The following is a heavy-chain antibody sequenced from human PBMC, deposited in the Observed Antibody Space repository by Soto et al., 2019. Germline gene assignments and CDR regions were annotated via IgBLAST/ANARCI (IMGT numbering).Heavy chain of an antibody. D-gene: IGHD1-7*01. CDR1: GGSISSYR. Sequence: SETLSLTCTVSGGSISSYRWSWIRQPAGKGLEWIGRLNTYGNTNYNPSLKSRVTVSVDTSRNQFFLTLRSVTAADSAVYHCGRESGETWDYEASWGQGPPVTVSS. CDR2: LNTYGNT. V-gene: IGHV4-4*07. J-gene: IGHJ5*02. CDR3: GRESGETWDYEAS.